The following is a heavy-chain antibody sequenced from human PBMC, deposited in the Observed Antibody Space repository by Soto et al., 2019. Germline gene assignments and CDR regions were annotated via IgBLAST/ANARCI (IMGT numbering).Heavy chain of an antibody. V-gene: IGHV3-30*18. Sequence: QVQLVESGGGVVQPGRSLRLSCAASGFTFSSYGMHWVRQAPGKGLEWVAVISYDGSNKYYADSVKGRFTISRNNSKNTLYLHMNSLRAEDTAVYYCAKDPDSSGWYVASFHFDYWGQGTLVTVSS. CDR3: AKDPDSSGWYVASFHFDY. D-gene: IGHD6-19*01. J-gene: IGHJ4*02. CDR2: ISYDGSNK. CDR1: GFTFSSYG.